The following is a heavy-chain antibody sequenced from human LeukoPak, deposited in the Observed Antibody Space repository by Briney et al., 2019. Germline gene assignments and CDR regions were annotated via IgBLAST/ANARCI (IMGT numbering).Heavy chain of an antibody. J-gene: IGHJ4*02. CDR3: AKRGVVIRVILVGFHKEAYYFAS. Sequence: GGSLRLSCAVSGLTLSNYGMSWGRQAPGKGLEWGAGISDSGGSTNYADSVKGRFTISRDNPKNTLYLQMNSLRAEDTAVYFCAKRGVVIRVILVGFHKEAYYFASWGQGALVTVSS. CDR2: ISDSGGST. CDR1: GLTLSNYG. V-gene: IGHV3-23*01. D-gene: IGHD3-22*01.